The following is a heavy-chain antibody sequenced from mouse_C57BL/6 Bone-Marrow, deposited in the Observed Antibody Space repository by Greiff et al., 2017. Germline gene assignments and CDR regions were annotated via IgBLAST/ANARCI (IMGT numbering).Heavy chain of an antibody. CDR1: GFTFSSYT. V-gene: IGHV5-9*01. CDR3: ARGGYGSRWFDY. Sequence: EVHLVESGGGLVKPGGSLTLSCAASGFTFSSYTMSWVRQTPEKRLEWVATISGGGGNTYYPDSVKGRFTIARDNAKNTLYLQMSSLRSEDTALYYCARGGYGSRWFDYWGQGTTLTVSS. D-gene: IGHD1-1*01. J-gene: IGHJ2*01. CDR2: ISGGGGNT.